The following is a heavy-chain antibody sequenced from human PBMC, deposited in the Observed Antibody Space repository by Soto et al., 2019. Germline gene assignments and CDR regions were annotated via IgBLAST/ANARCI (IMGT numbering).Heavy chain of an antibody. CDR1: GFTFSSYS. J-gene: IGHJ4*02. CDR2: ISSSSSTI. Sequence: GESLKISCAASGFTFSSYSMNWVRQAPGKGLEWVSYISSSSSTIYYADSVKGRFTISRDNAKNSLYLQMNSLRDEDTAVYYCARDAQPDSGSQSHFQYYFDYWGQGTLVTVSS. V-gene: IGHV3-48*02. CDR3: ARDAQPDSGSQSHFQYYFDY. D-gene: IGHD1-26*01.